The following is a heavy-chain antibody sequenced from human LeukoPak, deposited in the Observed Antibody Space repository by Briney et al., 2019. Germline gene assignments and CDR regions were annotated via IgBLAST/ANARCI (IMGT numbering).Heavy chain of an antibody. Sequence: ASVKVSCKASGYTFTSYDINWVRQATGQGLEWMGWMNPNSGNTGYAQKFQGRVTMTRNTSISTAYMELSSLRSENTAVYYCARAGIAAAGKNYYYYMDVWGKGTTVTVSS. V-gene: IGHV1-8*01. J-gene: IGHJ6*03. D-gene: IGHD6-13*01. CDR3: ARAGIAAAGKNYYYYMDV. CDR2: MNPNSGNT. CDR1: GYTFTSYD.